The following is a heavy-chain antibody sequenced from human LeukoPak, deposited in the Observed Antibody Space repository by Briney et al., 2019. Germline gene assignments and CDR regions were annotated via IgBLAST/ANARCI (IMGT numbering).Heavy chain of an antibody. CDR3: ARSNELLWFGELLGYFDY. J-gene: IGHJ4*02. Sequence: GESLKISCKGSGYSFTSYWIGWVRQMPGKGLEWMGIIYPVDSDTRYSPSFQGQVTISADKSISTAYLQWSSLKASDTAMYYCARSNELLWFGELLGYFDYWGQGTLVTVSS. CDR1: GYSFTSYW. V-gene: IGHV5-51*01. D-gene: IGHD3-10*01. CDR2: IYPVDSDT.